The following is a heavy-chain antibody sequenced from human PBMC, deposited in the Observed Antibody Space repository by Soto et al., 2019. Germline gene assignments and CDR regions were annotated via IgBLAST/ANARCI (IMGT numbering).Heavy chain of an antibody. CDR3: ASRDPGTSVDY. CDR1: GFSFSDYG. CDR2: ISHGGIRK. Sequence: PGGSLRLSCAAAGFSFSDYGMHWVRQGPGKGLEWVAAISHGGIRKHYADSVKGRFTISRDNSKKTVYLHLSSLRRDDTAKYYCASRDPGTSVDYWGQGTLVTVSS. J-gene: IGHJ4*02. D-gene: IGHD1-7*01. V-gene: IGHV3-30*03.